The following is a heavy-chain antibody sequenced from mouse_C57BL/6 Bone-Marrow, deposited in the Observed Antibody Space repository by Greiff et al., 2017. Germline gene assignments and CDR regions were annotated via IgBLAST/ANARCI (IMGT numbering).Heavy chain of an antibody. CDR2: IYPGDGDT. Sequence: VQLQQSGPELVKPGASVKISCKASGYAFSSSWMNWVKQRPGKGLEWIGRIYPGDGDTNYNGKFKGKATLTADKSSSTAYLQLSSLTSDDSAVYFCARDGYDFDYWGQGTTLTVSS. V-gene: IGHV1-82*01. J-gene: IGHJ2*01. CDR1: GYAFSSSW. CDR3: ARDGYDFDY. D-gene: IGHD2-2*01.